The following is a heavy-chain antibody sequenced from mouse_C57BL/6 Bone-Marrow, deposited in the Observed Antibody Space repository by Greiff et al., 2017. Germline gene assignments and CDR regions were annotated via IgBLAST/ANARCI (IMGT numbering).Heavy chain of an antibody. D-gene: IGHD3-1*01. CDR2: IYPGDGDT. J-gene: IGHJ2*01. V-gene: IGHV1-82*01. Sequence: QVQLQQSGPELVKPGASVKISCKASGYAFSSSWMNWVKQRPGKGLEWIGRIYPGDGDTNYNGKFKGKATLTADKSSSTAYMQLSSLTSEDSAVCVCAREGYGYWGQGTTLTVSS. CDR3: AREGYGY. CDR1: GYAFSSSW.